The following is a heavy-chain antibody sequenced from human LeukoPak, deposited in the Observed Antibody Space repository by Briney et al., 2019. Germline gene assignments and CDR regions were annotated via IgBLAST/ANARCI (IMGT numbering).Heavy chain of an antibody. Sequence: GGSLRLSCAAPGFTLNTYGMNWVRPAPGKRLEWVSSISSSSSYIYYADSVKGRFTISRDNAKNSLYLQMNSLRAEHTAVYYCARGPYGVDYWGQGTLVTVSS. CDR2: ISSSSSYI. CDR1: GFTLNTYG. V-gene: IGHV3-21*01. J-gene: IGHJ4*02. CDR3: ARGPYGVDY. D-gene: IGHD4-17*01.